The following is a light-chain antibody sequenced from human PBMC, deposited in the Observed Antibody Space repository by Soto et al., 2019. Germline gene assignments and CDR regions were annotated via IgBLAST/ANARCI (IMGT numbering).Light chain of an antibody. V-gene: IGKV2-28*01. CDR2: LGS. J-gene: IGKJ1*01. CDR3: MQAIQVPRT. CDR1: QSLLHSNGNIY. Sequence: DIVLTQSPLSLPVTPGEPASISCRSSQSLLHSNGNIYLDWYLQKPGQSPKLLIYLGSIRASGVPDRLSGSGSGTDFTLKITRVEAEDVGVYYCMQAIQVPRTFGLGTKVEI.